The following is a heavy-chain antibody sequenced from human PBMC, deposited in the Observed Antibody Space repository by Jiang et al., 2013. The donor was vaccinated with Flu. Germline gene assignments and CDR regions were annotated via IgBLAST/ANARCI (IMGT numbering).Heavy chain of an antibody. D-gene: IGHD3-9*01. Sequence: QLLESGGGLVQPGGSLRLSCAASGFTFNSYAMSWVRQAPGKGLEWVSTITVTSTSTYYADSVKGRFTISRDDSRNTLYLQVNGLRAEDTAVYYCAKTSLTNSLRHGMDVWGQGTTVTVSS. CDR2: ITVTSTST. J-gene: IGHJ6*02. V-gene: IGHV3-23*01. CDR1: GFTFNSYA. CDR3: AKTSLTNSLRHGMDV.